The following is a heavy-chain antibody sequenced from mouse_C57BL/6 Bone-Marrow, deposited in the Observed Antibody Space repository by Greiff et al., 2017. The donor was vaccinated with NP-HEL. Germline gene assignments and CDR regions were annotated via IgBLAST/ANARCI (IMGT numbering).Heavy chain of an antibody. D-gene: IGHD2-2*01. CDR1: GYTFTSYW. Sequence: VQLQQSGAELVKPGASVKMSCKASGYTFTSYWITWVKQRPGQGLEWIGDIYPGSGSTNYNEKFKSKATLTVDTSSSTAYMQLSSLTSEDSAVYYCAREGLYYGYDEDYWGQGTTLTVSS. CDR2: IYPGSGST. V-gene: IGHV1-55*01. J-gene: IGHJ2*01. CDR3: AREGLYYGYDEDY.